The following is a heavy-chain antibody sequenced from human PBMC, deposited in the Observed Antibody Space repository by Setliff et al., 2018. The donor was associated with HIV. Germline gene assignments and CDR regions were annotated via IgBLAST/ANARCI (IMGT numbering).Heavy chain of an antibody. D-gene: IGHD3-22*01. Sequence: SVKVSCKASGGTFSRSAINWVRQAPGQGLEWMGGIIPVFATPNYAQKFQGRVTITTDEFTSTAYMELSSLRSEDTAVYYCARVHDGTTTGAFDIWGQGTLVTVSS. CDR3: ARVHDGTTTGAFDI. V-gene: IGHV1-69*05. J-gene: IGHJ3*02. CDR1: GGTFSRSA. CDR2: IIPVFATP.